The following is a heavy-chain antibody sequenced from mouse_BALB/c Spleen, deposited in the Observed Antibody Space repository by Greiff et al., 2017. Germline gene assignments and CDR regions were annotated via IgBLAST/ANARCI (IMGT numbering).Heavy chain of an antibody. J-gene: IGHJ3*01. D-gene: IGHD2-3*01. CDR2: ISSGGST. CDR1: GFTFSSYA. CDR3: ARGGDGYYVSWFAY. V-gene: IGHV5-6-5*01. Sequence: EVKLVESGGGLVKPGGSLKLSCAASGFTFSSYAMSWVRQTPEKRLEWVASISSGGSTYYPDSVKGRFTISRDNARNILYLQMSSLRSEDTAMYYCARGGDGYYVSWFAYWGQGTLVTVSA.